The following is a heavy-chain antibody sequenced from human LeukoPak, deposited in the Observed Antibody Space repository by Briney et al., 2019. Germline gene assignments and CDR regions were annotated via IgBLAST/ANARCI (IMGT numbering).Heavy chain of an antibody. CDR1: GYSISSGYY. D-gene: IGHD3-16*01. Sequence: SETLSLICAVSGYSISSGYYWGWIRQPPGKGLEWIGCIYHSGSTYYNPSLKSRVTISVDTSKNQFSLKLSSVTAADTAVYYCARRAWGYFDYWGQGTLVTVSS. CDR3: ARRAWGYFDY. V-gene: IGHV4-38-2*01. CDR2: IYHSGST. J-gene: IGHJ4*02.